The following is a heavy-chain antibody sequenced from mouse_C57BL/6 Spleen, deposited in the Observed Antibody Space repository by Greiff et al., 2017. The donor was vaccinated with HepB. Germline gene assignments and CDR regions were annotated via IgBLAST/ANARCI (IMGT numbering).Heavy chain of an antibody. V-gene: IGHV1-26*01. D-gene: IGHD3-3*01. J-gene: IGHJ2*01. Sequence: EVQLQQSGPELVKPGASVKISCKASGYTFTDYYMNWVKQSHGKSLEWIGDINPNNGGTSYNQKFKGKATLTVDKSSSTAYMELRSLTSEDSAVYYCARWGREGYFDYWGQGTTLTVSS. CDR1: GYTFTDYY. CDR3: ARWGREGYFDY. CDR2: INPNNGGT.